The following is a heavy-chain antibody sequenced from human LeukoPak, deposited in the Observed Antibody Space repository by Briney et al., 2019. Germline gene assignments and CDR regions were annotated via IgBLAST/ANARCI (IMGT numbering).Heavy chain of an antibody. V-gene: IGHV3-74*01. CDR1: GFTFSSYW. CDR3: TRDRDCSGGSCYSGLPHPVENWFDS. Sequence: GGSLRLSCAASGFTFSSYWMHWVRQAPGKGLVWVSHIDSDGSSTSYADSVKGRFTISRDNAKNTLYLQMNSLRAEDTAVYYWTRDRDCSGGSCYSGLPHPVENWFDSWGQGTLVTVSS. D-gene: IGHD2-15*01. CDR2: IDSDGSST. J-gene: IGHJ5*01.